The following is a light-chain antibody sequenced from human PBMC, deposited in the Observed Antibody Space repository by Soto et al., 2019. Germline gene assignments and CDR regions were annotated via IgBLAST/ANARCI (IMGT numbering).Light chain of an antibody. CDR3: QQSYSTPIT. CDR1: QSISSY. Sequence: DIQMTQSPSSLSASVGDRVTITCRASQSISSYLNWYQQKPGKAPKLLIYAASSLQSGVPSRFSGSGSGTDFTLTISSLQPEDFATYYCQQSYSTPITFGQGTRL. J-gene: IGKJ5*01. CDR2: AAS. V-gene: IGKV1-39*01.